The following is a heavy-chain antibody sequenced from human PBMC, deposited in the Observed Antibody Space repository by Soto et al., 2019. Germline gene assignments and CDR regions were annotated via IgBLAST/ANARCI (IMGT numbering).Heavy chain of an antibody. V-gene: IGHV3-30*18. CDR1: GFTFSSYG. Sequence: QVQLVESGGGVVQPGRSLRLSCAASGFTFSSYGMHWVRQAPGKGLEWVAVISYDGSNEYYADSVKGRFTISRDNSKNTLYLQMNSLRAEDTAVYYCAKESYCSGGSCSDPSFDYWGQGTLVTVSS. D-gene: IGHD2-15*01. CDR2: ISYDGSNE. CDR3: AKESYCSGGSCSDPSFDY. J-gene: IGHJ4*02.